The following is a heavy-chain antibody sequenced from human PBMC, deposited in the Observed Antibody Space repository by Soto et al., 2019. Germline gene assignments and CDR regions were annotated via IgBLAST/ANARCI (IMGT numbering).Heavy chain of an antibody. CDR2: ISSSSSYI. V-gene: IGHV3-21*01. CDR1: RFTFSSNG. CDR3: ARLLYCSGGSCYYFDY. D-gene: IGHD2-15*01. J-gene: IGHJ4*02. Sequence: PGGSLRLSCEASRFTFSSNGMNWVRQAPGKGLEWVSSISSSSSYIYYADSVKGRFTISRDNAKNSLDLQMNSLRAEDTAVYYCARLLYCSGGSCYYFDYWGQGTLVTVSS.